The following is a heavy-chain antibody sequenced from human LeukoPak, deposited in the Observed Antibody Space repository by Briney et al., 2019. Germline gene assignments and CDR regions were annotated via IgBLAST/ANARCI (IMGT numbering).Heavy chain of an antibody. CDR2: IIPILGIA. V-gene: IGHV1-69*04. J-gene: IGHJ3*02. D-gene: IGHD3-9*01. Sequence: ASVKVSCKASGGTFSSYAISWVRQAPGQGLEWMGRIIPILGIANYAQKLQGRVTMTTDTSTSTAYMELRSLRSDDTAVYYCAREAYYDILTGPAWDAFDIWGQGTMVTVSS. CDR1: GGTFSSYA. CDR3: AREAYYDILTGPAWDAFDI.